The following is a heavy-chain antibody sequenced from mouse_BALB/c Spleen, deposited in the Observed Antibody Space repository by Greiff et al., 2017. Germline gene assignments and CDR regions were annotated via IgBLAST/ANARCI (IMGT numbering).Heavy chain of an antibody. V-gene: IGHV1-14*01. D-gene: IGHD3-2*01. CDR1: GYTFTSYV. CDR2: INPYNDGT. CDR3: ARGQLGLAMDY. Sequence: VQLKQSGPELVKPGASVKMSCKASGYTFTSYVMHWVKQKPGQGLEWIGYINPYNDGTKYNEKFKGKATLTSDKSSSTAYMELSSLTSEDSAVYYCARGQLGLAMDYWGQGTSVTVSS. J-gene: IGHJ4*01.